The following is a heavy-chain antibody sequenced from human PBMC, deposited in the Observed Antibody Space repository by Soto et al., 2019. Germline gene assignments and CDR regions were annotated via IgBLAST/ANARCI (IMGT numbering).Heavy chain of an antibody. CDR1: GFTFSSYA. D-gene: IGHD3-10*01. CDR3: AKAGDVTQHEKGYFDL. CDR2: ISGSGGST. V-gene: IGHV3-23*01. Sequence: EVQLLESGGGLVQPGGSLRLSCAASGFTFSSYAMSWVRQAPGKGLEWVSAISGSGGSTYYADSVKGRFTISRDNSKNTLYLQMNSLRAEDTAVYYCAKAGDVTQHEKGYFDLWGRGTLVTVSS. J-gene: IGHJ2*01.